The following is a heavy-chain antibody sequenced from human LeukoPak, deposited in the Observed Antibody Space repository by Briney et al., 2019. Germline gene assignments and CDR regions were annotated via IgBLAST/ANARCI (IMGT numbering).Heavy chain of an antibody. CDR1: GGTFSSYA. V-gene: IGHV1-69*13. Sequence: GASVKVSCKASGGTFSSYAISWVRQAPGQGLEWMGGIIPIFGTANYAQKFQGRDTITADESTSTAYMELSSLRSEDTAVYYCARDRCSGGSCSSRSMDVWGQGTTVTVSS. CDR3: ARDRCSGGSCSSRSMDV. CDR2: IIPIFGTA. D-gene: IGHD2-15*01. J-gene: IGHJ6*02.